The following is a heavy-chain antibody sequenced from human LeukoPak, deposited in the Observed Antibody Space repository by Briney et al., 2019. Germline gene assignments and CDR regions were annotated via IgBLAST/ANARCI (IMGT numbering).Heavy chain of an antibody. J-gene: IGHJ6*02. CDR2: IYYSGST. Sequence: SETLSLTCAVYGGSFSGYYWSWIRQPPGKGLEWIEYIYYSGSTNYNPSLKSRVTISVDTSKNQFSLKLSSVTAADTAVYYCARGSSSGWTYYYYGMDVWGQGTTVTVSS. D-gene: IGHD6-19*01. CDR3: ARGSSSGWTYYYYGMDV. CDR1: GGSFSGYY. V-gene: IGHV4-59*01.